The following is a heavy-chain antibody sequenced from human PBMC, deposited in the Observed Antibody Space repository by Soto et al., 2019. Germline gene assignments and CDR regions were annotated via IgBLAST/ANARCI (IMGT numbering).Heavy chain of an antibody. CDR2: IYSGGST. D-gene: IGHD3-16*02. CDR1: GFTVSSNY. V-gene: IGHV3-66*01. J-gene: IGHJ4*02. CDR3: ARDGYDYIWGSYRYVDY. Sequence: GSLRLSCAASGFTVSSNYMSWVRQAPGKGLEWVSVIYSGGSTYYADSVKGRFTISRDNSKNTLYLQMNSLRAEDTAVYYCARDGYDYIWGSYRYVDYWGQGTLVTVSS.